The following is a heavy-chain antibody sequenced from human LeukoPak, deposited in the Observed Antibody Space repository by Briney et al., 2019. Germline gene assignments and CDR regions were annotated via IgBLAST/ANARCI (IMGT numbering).Heavy chain of an antibody. Sequence: GGSLRLSCEASGFTFSSYWMHWVRQIPGKGLMWVSRIESNGLTLYTDSVRDRFTISRDNGKNTIYLQMNSLRVHDTAIYYCAKAATYFYGSVTYDWFESWGQGTLVTVSS. CDR2: IESNGLT. J-gene: IGHJ5*01. D-gene: IGHD3-10*01. V-gene: IGHV3-74*01. CDR3: AKAATYFYGSVTYDWFES. CDR1: GFTFSSYW.